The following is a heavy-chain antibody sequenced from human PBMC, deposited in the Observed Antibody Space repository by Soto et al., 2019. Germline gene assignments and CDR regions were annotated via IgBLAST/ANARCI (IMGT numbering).Heavy chain of an antibody. CDR2: IDPSDSYT. V-gene: IGHV5-10-1*01. CDR3: ASGTIAYYYYGMDV. D-gene: IGHD1-26*01. CDR1: GYSFTSYW. J-gene: IGHJ6*02. Sequence: PGESLKISCKGSGYSFTSYWISWVRQMPGKGLGWMGRIDPSDSYTNYSPSFQGHATISADKSISTAYLQWSSLKASDTAMYYCASGTIAYYYYGMDVWGQGTTGTVSS.